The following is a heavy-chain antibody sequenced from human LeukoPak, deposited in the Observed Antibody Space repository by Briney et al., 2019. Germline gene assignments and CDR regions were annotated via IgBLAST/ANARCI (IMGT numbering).Heavy chain of an antibody. V-gene: IGHV3-11*04. CDR1: GFTFSYHY. J-gene: IGHJ3*02. CDR3: VSGNDPDYVWGTYRLDAFDI. Sequence: PGGSLRLSCTASGFTFSYHYMSWIRQAPGKGLEWISYVSTDGNTIYYADSVKGRFTISRDNAKNSLFLQMNSLRAEDTAVYYCVSGNDPDYVWGTYRLDAFDIWGEGTMVIVSS. D-gene: IGHD3-16*02. CDR2: VSTDGNTI.